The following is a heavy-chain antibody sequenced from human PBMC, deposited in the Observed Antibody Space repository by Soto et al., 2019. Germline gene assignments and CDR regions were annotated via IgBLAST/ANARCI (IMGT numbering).Heavy chain of an antibody. CDR2: IYPGDSDT. CDR1: YW. J-gene: IGHJ4*02. CDR3: ARLQLTGLFDY. D-gene: IGHD1-1*01. V-gene: IGHV5-51*01. Sequence: YWIGWVRQMPGKGLEWKGIIYPGDSDTRYSPSFQGQVTISADKSISTAYLQWSSLKASDTAMYYCARLQLTGLFDYWGQGTLVTVSS.